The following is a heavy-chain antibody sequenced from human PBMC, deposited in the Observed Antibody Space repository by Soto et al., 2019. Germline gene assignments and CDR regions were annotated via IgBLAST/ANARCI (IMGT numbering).Heavy chain of an antibody. Sequence: SETLSLTCAVSGGSISSGGYSWSWIRQPPGKGLEWIGYIYHSGSTYYNPSLKSRVTISVDRSKNQFSLKLSSVTAADTAVYYCARGDYYGSGSYYAFDIWGQGTMVTVSS. CDR2: IYHSGST. D-gene: IGHD3-10*01. CDR3: ARGDYYGSGSYYAFDI. V-gene: IGHV4-30-2*01. J-gene: IGHJ3*02. CDR1: GGSISSGGYS.